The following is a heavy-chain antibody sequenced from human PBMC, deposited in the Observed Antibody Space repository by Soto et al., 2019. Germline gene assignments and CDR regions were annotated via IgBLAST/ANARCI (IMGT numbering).Heavy chain of an antibody. CDR1: GSSMRSRNW. J-gene: IGHJ3*02. V-gene: IGHV4-4*02. CDR2: IYHSGST. D-gene: IGHD3-10*01. Sequence: QVQLQESGPGLVKPSGTLSLTCAVSGSSMRSRNWWSWLRQPPGKGLEWIGEIYHSGSTNYNPSLKSRVTISVDKSKNQFSLKLSSVTVADTAVYYCASKFGELLADAFDIWGQGTMVTVSS. CDR3: ASKFGELLADAFDI.